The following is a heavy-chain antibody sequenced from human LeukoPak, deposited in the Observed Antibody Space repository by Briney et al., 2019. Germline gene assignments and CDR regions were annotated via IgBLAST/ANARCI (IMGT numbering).Heavy chain of an antibody. CDR3: AGKDYYFDY. Sequence: GRSLRLSCAASGFTFSTYGMHWVRQAPGKGLEWVAVISYDGSNKYYADSVKGRFTISRDNSKNTLYLQMNSLRAEDTAVYYCAGKDYYFDYWGQGTLVTVSS. V-gene: IGHV3-30*03. J-gene: IGHJ4*02. D-gene: IGHD3/OR15-3a*01. CDR1: GFTFSTYG. CDR2: ISYDGSNK.